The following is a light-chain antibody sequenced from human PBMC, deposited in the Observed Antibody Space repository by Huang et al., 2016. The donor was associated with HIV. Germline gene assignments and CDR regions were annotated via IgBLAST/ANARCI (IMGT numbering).Light chain of an antibody. Sequence: DIVMTQSPDSLAVSLGERATINLKSSQTVLYSSNNKKYLAWYQQKPGQPPKLLIYWASTRESGVPDRLSGSGSGTDFTLTISSLQAEDVAVYYCQQYYSTPRTFGQGTKVEIK. CDR2: WAS. V-gene: IGKV4-1*01. CDR3: QQYYSTPRT. CDR1: QTVLYSSNNKKY. J-gene: IGKJ1*01.